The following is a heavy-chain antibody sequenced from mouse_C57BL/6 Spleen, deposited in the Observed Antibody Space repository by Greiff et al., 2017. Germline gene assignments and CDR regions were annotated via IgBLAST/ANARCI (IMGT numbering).Heavy chain of an antibody. J-gene: IGHJ1*03. CDR2: ISGGGGNT. D-gene: IGHD1-1*01. V-gene: IGHV5-9*01. CDR1: GFTFSSYT. CDR3: ARHLYYGSSHWYFEV. Sequence: EVQLVESGGGLVKPGGSLKLSCAASGFTFSSYTMSWVRQTPEKRLEWVATISGGGGNTYYPDSVKGRFTISRDNAKNTLYLQMSSLRSEDTALYYCARHLYYGSSHWYFEVWGTGTTVTVSS.